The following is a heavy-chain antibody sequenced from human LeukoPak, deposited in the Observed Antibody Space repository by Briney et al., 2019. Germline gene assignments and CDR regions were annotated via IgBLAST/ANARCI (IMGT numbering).Heavy chain of an antibody. D-gene: IGHD1-26*01. Sequence: ASVKVSCKASGGTFSSYAISWVRQAPGQGLEWMGGIIPIFGTANYAQKFQGRVTITADASPSTAYMDMCSPRSPGPRPYYCARDSGSHGNAFDIWGQGTMVTVSS. CDR2: IIPIFGTA. J-gene: IGHJ3*02. V-gene: IGHV1-69*13. CDR3: ARDSGSHGNAFDI. CDR1: GGTFSSYA.